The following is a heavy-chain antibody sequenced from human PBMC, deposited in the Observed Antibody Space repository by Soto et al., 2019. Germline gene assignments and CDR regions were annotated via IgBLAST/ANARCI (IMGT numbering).Heavy chain of an antibody. CDR2: IIPIFGTA. Sequence: QVQLEQSGAEVKKPGSSVKVSCKASGGTFSIYAISWVRQAPGQGLEWMGGIIPIFGTANYAQKFQGRVTITADESTSTAYMELSSLRSEDTAVYYCARGDTAMVIPGPFDYWGQGTLVTVSS. CDR3: ARGDTAMVIPGPFDY. J-gene: IGHJ4*02. D-gene: IGHD5-18*01. CDR1: GGTFSIYA. V-gene: IGHV1-69*01.